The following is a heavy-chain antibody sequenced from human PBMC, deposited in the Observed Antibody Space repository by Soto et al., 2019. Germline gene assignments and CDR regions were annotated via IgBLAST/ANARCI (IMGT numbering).Heavy chain of an antibody. CDR3: ARGLWAFDY. CDR1: GFTFSSYG. J-gene: IGHJ4*02. CDR2: IWLDGSNK. V-gene: IGHV3-33*01. Sequence: QVQLVESGGGVVQPGRSLRLSCAASGFTFSSYGMHWVRQAPGKGLEWVAVIWLDGSNKYYADSVKGRFTISRDNSKNALYLQMNSLRAEDTAVYYCARGLWAFDYWGQGNLVTVSS. D-gene: IGHD5-18*01.